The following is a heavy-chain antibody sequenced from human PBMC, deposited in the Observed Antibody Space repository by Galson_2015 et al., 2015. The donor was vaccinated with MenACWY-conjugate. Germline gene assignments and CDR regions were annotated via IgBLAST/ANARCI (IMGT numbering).Heavy chain of an antibody. CDR2: ISPYTGNT. J-gene: IGHJ5*01. D-gene: IGHD3-16*02. CDR1: GYNFITYI. CDR3: AREANVWGSYRYFDS. V-gene: IGHV1-18*01. Sequence: QSGAEVKKPGESLEISCKASGYNFITYIITWMRQAPGQGFECMGWISPYTGNTEYSQKFQGRVTMTTDTSTSTAYMELKSLRSDDTAVYYCAREANVWGSYRYFDSWGQGSLVTVSS.